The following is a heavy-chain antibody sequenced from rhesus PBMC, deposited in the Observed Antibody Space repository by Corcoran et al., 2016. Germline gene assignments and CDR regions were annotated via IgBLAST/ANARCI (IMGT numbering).Heavy chain of an antibody. CDR2: ISCSGEST. D-gene: IGHD6-31*01. J-gene: IGHJ5-2*02. Sequence: QLQLQESGPGLVKPSETLSPTCAVSGGSISSNWWSWIRQPPGKGLAWLGRISCSGESTSYNPSLKSRVTISTDTYKNQFSLKLSSVTAADTAVYYCARTSSSGWYLNSLDVWGRGVLVTVSS. CDR3: ARTSSSGWYLNSLDV. CDR1: GGSISSNW. V-gene: IGHV4-173*01.